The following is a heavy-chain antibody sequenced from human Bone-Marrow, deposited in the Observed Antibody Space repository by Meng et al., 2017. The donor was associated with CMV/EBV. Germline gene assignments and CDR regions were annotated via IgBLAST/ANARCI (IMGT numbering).Heavy chain of an antibody. J-gene: IGHJ4*02. CDR1: GFTFGDYA. V-gene: IGHV3-49*04. D-gene: IGHD2-2*01. Sequence: GESLKISCTASGFTFGDYAMSWVRQAPGKGLEWVGFIRSKAYGGTTEYAASVKGRFTISRDDSKNTLYLQMNSLKTEDTAVYYCTTEGSTRSLWGGYFDYWGQGTLVTVSS. CDR2: IRSKAYGGTT. CDR3: TTEGSTRSLWGGYFDY.